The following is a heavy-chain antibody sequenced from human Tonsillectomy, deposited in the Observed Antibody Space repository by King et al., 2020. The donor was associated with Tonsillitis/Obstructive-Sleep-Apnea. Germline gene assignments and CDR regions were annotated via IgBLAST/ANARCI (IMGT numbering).Heavy chain of an antibody. V-gene: IGHV2-5*02. CDR2: IYWDDDK. CDR3: SHLSSGYYSYYFDY. CDR1: GFSLSTSGVG. J-gene: IGHJ4*02. D-gene: IGHD3-22*01. Sequence: ITLKESGPTLEKPTQTITLTCTFSGFSLSTSGVGVGWIRQHPGKALEWLEPIYWDDDKRYSASLKNRLTITKDTSKNQVDLTMTNMDPVDTATYYCSHLSSGYYSYYFDYWGQGTLVTVSS.